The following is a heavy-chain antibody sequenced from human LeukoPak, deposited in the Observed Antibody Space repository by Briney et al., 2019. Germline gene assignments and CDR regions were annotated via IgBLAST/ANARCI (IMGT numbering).Heavy chain of an antibody. CDR1: GFTFSNYA. J-gene: IGHJ4*02. Sequence: GGSLRLSCAASGFTFSNYAIHWVRQAPGKGLEWEAVTSYDGSNKYYADSVKGRFTISRDNSKNTLYLQMNSLRAEDTAVYYCASDQQAFDYWGQGTLVTVSS. D-gene: IGHD2-2*01. CDR2: TSYDGSNK. V-gene: IGHV3-30*04. CDR3: ASDQQAFDY.